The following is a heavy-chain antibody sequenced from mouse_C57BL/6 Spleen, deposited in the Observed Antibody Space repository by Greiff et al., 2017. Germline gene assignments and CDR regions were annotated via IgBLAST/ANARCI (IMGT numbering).Heavy chain of an antibody. Sequence: VQLKQSGPELVKPGASVKLSCKASGYSFTGYYMNWVKQSPEKSLEWIGEINPSTGGTTYNQKFKAKATLTVDNSSSTAYMQLKSLKSEDSAVYYCARSPYDYASSRDYWGQGTTLTVSS. CDR1: GYSFTGYY. CDR2: INPSTGGT. J-gene: IGHJ2*01. V-gene: IGHV1-42*01. D-gene: IGHD1-1*01. CDR3: ARSPYDYASSRDY.